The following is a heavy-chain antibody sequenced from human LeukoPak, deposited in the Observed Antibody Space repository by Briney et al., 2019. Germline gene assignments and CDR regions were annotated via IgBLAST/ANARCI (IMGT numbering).Heavy chain of an antibody. CDR1: GYTFTSYG. Sequence: ASVKVSCKASGYTFTSYGISWVRQAPGQGREWVGCVSAYNGNTNYAQKLQRRVTITTHPPTRKAYMELRSLRSDDTAVYYCARDHIKGIAVAGTWNYWGQGTLVTVSS. J-gene: IGHJ4*02. CDR2: VSAYNGNT. CDR3: ARDHIKGIAVAGTWNY. V-gene: IGHV1-18*01. D-gene: IGHD6-19*01.